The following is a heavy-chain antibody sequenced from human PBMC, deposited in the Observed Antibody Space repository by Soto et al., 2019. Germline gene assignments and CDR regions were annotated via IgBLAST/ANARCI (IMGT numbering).Heavy chain of an antibody. CDR2: ISSSSSYI. D-gene: IGHD2-2*01. V-gene: IGHV3-21*01. CDR3: ARDRLDIFGVVVPAAIDY. CDR1: GFTFSSYS. J-gene: IGHJ4*02. Sequence: LRLSCAASGFTFSSYSMNWVRQAPGKGLEWVSSISSSSSYIYYADSVKGRFTISRDNAKNSLYLQMNSLRAEDTAVYYCARDRLDIFGVVVPAAIDYWGQGTLVTVSS.